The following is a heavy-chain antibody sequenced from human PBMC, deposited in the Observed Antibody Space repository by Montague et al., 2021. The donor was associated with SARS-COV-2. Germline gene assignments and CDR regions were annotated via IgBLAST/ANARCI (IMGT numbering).Heavy chain of an antibody. CDR2: IYSSGST. Sequence: SETLSLTCTVSGASMSGSYWGCVRQPPGKGPEWIGNIYSSGSTHYNPSPKSRVTISVETSKSQFSLRLTSVTAADTAVYYCVREGRSSAYAMDYWGQGALVTVSS. J-gene: IGHJ4*02. D-gene: IGHD3-22*01. CDR3: VREGRSSAYAMDY. CDR1: GASMSGSY. V-gene: IGHV4-59*01.